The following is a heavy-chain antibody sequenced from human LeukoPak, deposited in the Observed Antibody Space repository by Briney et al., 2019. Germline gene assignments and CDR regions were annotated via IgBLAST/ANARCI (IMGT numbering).Heavy chain of an antibody. D-gene: IGHD3-22*01. CDR3: AKDILYYDSSGLDY. V-gene: IGHV3-43*01. CDR2: ISWDGGST. J-gene: IGHJ4*02. Sequence: PGGSLRLSCAASGFTFDDYTMHWVRQAPGKGLEWVSLISWDGGSTYYADSVKGRFTISRDNSKNSLYLQMNSLRTEDTALYYCAKDILYYDSSGLDYWGQGTLVTVSS. CDR1: GFTFDDYT.